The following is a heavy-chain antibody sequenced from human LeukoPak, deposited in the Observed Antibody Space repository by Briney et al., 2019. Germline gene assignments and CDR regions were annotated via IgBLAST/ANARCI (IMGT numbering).Heavy chain of an antibody. J-gene: IGHJ4*02. V-gene: IGHV3-66*01. D-gene: IGHD6-13*01. Sequence: GGSLRLSCAASGFTVSSNYMSWVRQAPGKGLEWVSVIYSGGSTYYADSVKGRFTISRDNSKYTLYLQMNSLRAEDTAVYYCAREGIPEGYYFDYWGQGTLVTVSS. CDR3: AREGIPEGYYFDY. CDR2: IYSGGST. CDR1: GFTVSSNY.